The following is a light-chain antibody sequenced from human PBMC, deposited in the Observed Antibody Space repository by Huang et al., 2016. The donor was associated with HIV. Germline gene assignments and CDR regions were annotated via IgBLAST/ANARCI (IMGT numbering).Light chain of an antibody. CDR1: QSISTY. J-gene: IGKJ4*01. CDR2: AAS. V-gene: IGKV1-39*01. CDR3: QQSYSTLLT. Sequence: EIQLTQSPTSLSASVGDKITITCRASQSISTYLNWYQQRPGRASKVLIYAASNLQNGVPSRFSGSGSGTDFTLTVSSLQPEDFATYYCQQSYSTLLTFGGGTNVEIK.